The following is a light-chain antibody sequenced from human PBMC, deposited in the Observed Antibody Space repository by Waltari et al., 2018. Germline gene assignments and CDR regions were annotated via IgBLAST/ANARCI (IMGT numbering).Light chain of an antibody. CDR2: DTS. CDR3: QQRRNWPLT. CDR1: QRFDMF. V-gene: IGKV3-11*01. J-gene: IGKJ4*01. Sequence: EIVLTQSPATLSLSPRERATLSCRASQRFDMFLAWYQQRPGQAPRLLIYDTSNRATDIPARFSGSGSETDFSLTISSLEPEDFAVYYCQQRRNWPLTFGGGTKVEIK.